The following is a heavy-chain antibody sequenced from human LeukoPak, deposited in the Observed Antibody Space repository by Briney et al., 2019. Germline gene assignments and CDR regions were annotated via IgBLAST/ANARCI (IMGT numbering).Heavy chain of an antibody. D-gene: IGHD1-26*01. V-gene: IGHV3-30*18. Sequence: GRSLRLSCAASGFTFSSYGMHWVRQAPGKGLEWVAVISYDGSNKYYADSVKSRFTISRDNSKNTLYLQMNSLRAEDTAVYYCAKAVSWELPYFDYWGQGTLVTVSS. CDR3: AKAVSWELPYFDY. J-gene: IGHJ4*02. CDR2: ISYDGSNK. CDR1: GFTFSSYG.